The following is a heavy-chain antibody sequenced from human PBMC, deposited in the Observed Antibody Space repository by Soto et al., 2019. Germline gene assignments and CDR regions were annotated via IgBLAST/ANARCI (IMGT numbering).Heavy chain of an antibody. V-gene: IGHV4-39*01. J-gene: IGHJ5*02. CDR1: GGSISSGPYS. D-gene: IGHD6-13*01. Sequence: PSETLSLTCSVSGGSISSGPYSWGWIRQPPGKGLEWIGTFRYSGRTYYSPSLESRVTISVDTSKNQFSLKLSSVTAADTAVYYCARHQSHSSSYVDPWGQGTLVTVSS. CDR2: FRYSGRT. CDR3: ARHQSHSSSYVDP.